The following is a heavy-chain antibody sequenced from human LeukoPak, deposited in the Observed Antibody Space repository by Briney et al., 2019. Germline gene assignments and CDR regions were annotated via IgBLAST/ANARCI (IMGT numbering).Heavy chain of an antibody. Sequence: GGSLRLSCAASGFTISSYGMHWVRQAPGKGLEWVAVISYDGSNKYHADSVKGRFTISRDNSKNTLYLQMNSLRAEDTAVYCCAKGVGATISDWGQGTLVTVSS. V-gene: IGHV3-30*18. CDR1: GFTISSYG. CDR2: ISYDGSNK. CDR3: AKGVGATISD. D-gene: IGHD1-26*01. J-gene: IGHJ4*02.